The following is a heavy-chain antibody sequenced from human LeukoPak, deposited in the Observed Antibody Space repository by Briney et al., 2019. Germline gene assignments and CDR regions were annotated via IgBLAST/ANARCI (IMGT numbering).Heavy chain of an antibody. CDR2: ISSNGGST. V-gene: IGHV3-64*01. CDR1: GFTFSSYA. Sequence: GGSLRLSCAASGFTFSSYAMHWVRQAPGKGLEYVSAISSNGGSTYYANSVKGRFTISRDNSKNTLYLQMGSLRAEDMAVYYCARTDYDILTRHYYYMGVWGKGTTVTVSS. D-gene: IGHD3-9*01. J-gene: IGHJ6*03. CDR3: ARTDYDILTRHYYYMGV.